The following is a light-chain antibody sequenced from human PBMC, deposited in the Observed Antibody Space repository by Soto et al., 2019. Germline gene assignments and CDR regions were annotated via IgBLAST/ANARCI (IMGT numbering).Light chain of an antibody. J-gene: IGKJ1*01. CDR2: GAS. Sequence: EIVLTQSPGTLSLSPGDGATLSCRASQSVSSSYLAWYQQKPGQAPRLLIYGASSRATGIPDRFSGRGSGTDFTLTISRLEPEDFAVYYCQQYGSSPGTFGQGTKVEIK. CDR1: QSVSSSY. CDR3: QQYGSSPGT. V-gene: IGKV3-20*01.